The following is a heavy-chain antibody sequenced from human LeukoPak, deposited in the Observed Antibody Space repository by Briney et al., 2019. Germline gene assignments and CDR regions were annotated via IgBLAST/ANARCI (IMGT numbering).Heavy chain of an antibody. V-gene: IGHV3-21*01. CDR3: ARDYSSSSLDY. CDR2: LSSSSTYI. D-gene: IGHD6-13*01. J-gene: IGHJ4*02. CDR1: GFTFSLYC. Sequence: GGSLRLSCAASGFTFSLYCMNWVRQAPGKGLEWVSSLSSSSTYIYYADSVKGRFTISRDSAKNSLYLQMNSLSAEDTAVYYCARDYSSSSLDYWGQGTLVTVSS.